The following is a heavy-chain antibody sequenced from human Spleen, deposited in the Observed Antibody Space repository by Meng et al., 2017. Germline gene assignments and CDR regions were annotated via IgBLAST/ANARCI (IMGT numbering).Heavy chain of an antibody. CDR2: MSYDGTKQ. CDR1: GFTFSDYY. J-gene: IGHJ4*02. D-gene: IGHD5-24*01. Sequence: QVNLVESGGGLVKPVGSLRLSCAASGFTFSDYYMSWIRQAPGKGLEWVGVMSYDGTKQFYADSVKGRFTISRDTSKNTVFLQMDSLRAEDTAVYYCAKGYNYGDNWGQGTLVTVSS. V-gene: IGHV3-30*18. CDR3: AKGYNYGDN.